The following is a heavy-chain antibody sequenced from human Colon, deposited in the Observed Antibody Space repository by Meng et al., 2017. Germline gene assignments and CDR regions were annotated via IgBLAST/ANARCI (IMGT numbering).Heavy chain of an antibody. CDR2: ISYDGSNK. V-gene: IGHV3-30*04. J-gene: IGHJ4*02. Sequence: GESLKISCAASGFTFSSYAMHWVRQAPGKGLEWVAVISYDGSNKYYADSVKGRFTISRDNSKNTLYLQMNSLRAEDTAVYYCARDDDSSGYYPHYWGQGTLDTVSS. D-gene: IGHD3-22*01. CDR3: ARDDDSSGYYPHY. CDR1: GFTFSSYA.